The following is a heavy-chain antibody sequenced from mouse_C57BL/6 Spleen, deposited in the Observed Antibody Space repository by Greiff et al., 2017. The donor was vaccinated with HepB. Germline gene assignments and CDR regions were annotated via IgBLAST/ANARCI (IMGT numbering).Heavy chain of an antibody. CDR2: ISSGSSTI. CDR3: ARDYVRSYAMDY. D-gene: IGHD1-1*01. CDR1: GFTFSDYG. J-gene: IGHJ4*01. V-gene: IGHV5-17*01. Sequence: EVKVVESGGGLVKPGGSLKLSCAASGFTFSDYGMHWVRQAPEKGLEWVAYISSGSSTIYYADTVKGRFTISRDNAKNTLFLQMTSLRSEDTAMYYCARDYVRSYAMDYWGQGTSVTVSS.